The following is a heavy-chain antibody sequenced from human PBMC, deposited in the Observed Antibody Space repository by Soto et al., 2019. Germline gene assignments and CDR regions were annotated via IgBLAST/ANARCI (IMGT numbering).Heavy chain of an antibody. CDR1: GFTFGSYW. Sequence: LRLSCAVSGFTFGSYWMNWVRLIPGKGLEWVAYIKPDGSATYYVDSVKGRFTITRDNAKNSLYLQMNSLRVEDTSVYYCARAGYCGPGCYYYFDYWGQGTLVTVSS. D-gene: IGHD2-21*02. CDR2: IKPDGSAT. J-gene: IGHJ4*02. V-gene: IGHV3-7*01. CDR3: ARAGYCGPGCYYYFDY.